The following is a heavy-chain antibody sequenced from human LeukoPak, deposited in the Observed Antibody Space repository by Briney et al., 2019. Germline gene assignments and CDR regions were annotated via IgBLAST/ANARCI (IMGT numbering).Heavy chain of an antibody. CDR2: ISSSSSYI. Sequence: GGSLRLSCAASGFTFSSYAMSWVRQAPGKGLEWVSSISSSSSYIYYADSVKGRFTISRDNAKNSLYLQMNSLRAEDTAVYYCARDLVGATRWGQGTLVTVSS. CDR3: ARDLVGATR. D-gene: IGHD1-26*01. V-gene: IGHV3-21*01. J-gene: IGHJ4*02. CDR1: GFTFSSYA.